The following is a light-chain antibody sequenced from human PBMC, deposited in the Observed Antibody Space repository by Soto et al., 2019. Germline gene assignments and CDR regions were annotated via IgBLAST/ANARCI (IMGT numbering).Light chain of an antibody. V-gene: IGLV6-57*04. J-gene: IGLJ7*01. CDR2: EDN. CDR1: SGSIASNY. Sequence: NFMLTQSHSVSESPGKTVAVSCTRSSGSIASNYVQCYQQRPGSAPTTVIHEDNQRPSGVPARVSGSIDSSSNSASLNISGLKTEDEVDYCCQSYDSRNQIFGGGTPLTVL. CDR3: QSYDSRNQI.